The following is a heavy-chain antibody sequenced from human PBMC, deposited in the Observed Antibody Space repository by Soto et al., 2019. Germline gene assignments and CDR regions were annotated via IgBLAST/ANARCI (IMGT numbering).Heavy chain of an antibody. CDR1: GCTFSSYA. D-gene: IGHD2-21*02. Sequence: SVKVSCKASGCTFSSYAISWVRQAPGQGLEWMGGIIPIFGTANYAQKFQGRVTITADESTSTAYMELSSLRSEDTAVYYCARFNEHCGGDCYSNYWGQGTLVTXS. V-gene: IGHV1-69*13. CDR2: IIPIFGTA. CDR3: ARFNEHCGGDCYSNY. J-gene: IGHJ4*02.